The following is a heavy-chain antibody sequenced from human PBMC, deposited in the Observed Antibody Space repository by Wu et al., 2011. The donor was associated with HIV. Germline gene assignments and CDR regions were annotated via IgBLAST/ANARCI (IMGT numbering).Heavy chain of an antibody. D-gene: IGHD3-10*01. J-gene: IGHJ5*02. CDR2: T. V-gene: IGHV1-69*01. CDR3: AREVGAMLANWFDP. Sequence: TVYTQKFQDRVTITADESTSTSYMELSSLTSEDTVVYYCAREVGAMLANWFDPWGQGTQVIVSS.